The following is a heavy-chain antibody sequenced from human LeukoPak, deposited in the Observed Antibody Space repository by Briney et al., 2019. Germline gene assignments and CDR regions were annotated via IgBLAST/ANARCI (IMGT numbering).Heavy chain of an antibody. CDR3: ASSPDDYGDYAAGNWFDP. D-gene: IGHD4-17*01. J-gene: IGHJ5*02. V-gene: IGHV4-59*08. CDR1: GGSISSYY. CDR2: IYYSGST. Sequence: SSETLSLTCTVSGGSISSYYWSWIRQPPGKGLEWIGYIYYSGSTNYNPSLKSRVTISVDTSKNQFSLNLSSVTAADTAVYYCASSPDDYGDYAAGNWFDPWGQGTLVTVSS.